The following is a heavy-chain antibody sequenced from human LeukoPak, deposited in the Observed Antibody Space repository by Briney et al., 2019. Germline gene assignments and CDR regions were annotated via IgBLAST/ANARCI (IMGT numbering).Heavy chain of an antibody. J-gene: IGHJ3*02. D-gene: IGHD3-9*01. Sequence: ASVKVSCKASGGTLSSYAISWVRQAPGQGLEWMGGIIPIFGTANYAQKFQGRVTITADESTSTAYMELRSLRSDDTAVYYCARDNHNSGSRYYYDILTGFGGYDAFDIRGQGTMVTVSS. CDR2: IIPIFGTA. CDR1: GGTLSSYA. CDR3: ARDNHNSGSRYYYDILTGFGGYDAFDI. V-gene: IGHV1-69*13.